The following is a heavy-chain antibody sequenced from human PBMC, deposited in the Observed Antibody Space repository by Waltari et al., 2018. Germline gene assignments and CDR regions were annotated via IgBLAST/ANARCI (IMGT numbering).Heavy chain of an antibody. Sequence: QVQLQESGPGLVKPSETLSLTCTVSGGSISSYYWSWIRHPPGKGLDWPGYIYYNGNANYSPALKGRFTISVDTSKSQFSLELSSVTGADTGVSDCAGDLAVAGTFDIWGQGTVVTVSS. CDR3: AGDLAVAGTFDI. CDR2: IYYNGNA. CDR1: GGSISSYY. J-gene: IGHJ3*02. V-gene: IGHV4-59*01. D-gene: IGHD6-19*01.